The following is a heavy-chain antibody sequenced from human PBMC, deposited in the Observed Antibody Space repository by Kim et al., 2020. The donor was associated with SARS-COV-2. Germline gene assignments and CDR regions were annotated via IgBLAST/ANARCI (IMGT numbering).Heavy chain of an antibody. Sequence: GGSLRLSCAASGFTVSSNYMSWVRQAPGKGLEWVSVIYSGGSTYYADSVKGRFTISRDNSKNTLYLQMNSLRAEDTAVYYCASHGFIAAAGPIDYWGQGTLVTVSS. CDR2: IYSGGST. V-gene: IGHV3-53*01. D-gene: IGHD6-13*01. CDR3: ASHGFIAAAGPIDY. CDR1: GFTVSSNY. J-gene: IGHJ4*02.